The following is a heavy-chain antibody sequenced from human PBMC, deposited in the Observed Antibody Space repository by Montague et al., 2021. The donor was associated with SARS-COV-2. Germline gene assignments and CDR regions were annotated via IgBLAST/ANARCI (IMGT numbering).Heavy chain of an antibody. J-gene: IGHJ6*02. CDR3: ARDRDWDDWCGMDV. CDR1: GFIFSSYE. D-gene: IGHD2-21*01. V-gene: IGHV3-48*03. Sequence: SRRLSLSASGFIFSSYEMNWVRQAPGKGLEWISYISSSGGGSTKHYTDSVEGRFTISRDNAKNSLYLQMNSLRVEDTAIYYCARDRDWDDWCGMDVWGQGTTVTVSS. CDR2: ISSSGGGSTK.